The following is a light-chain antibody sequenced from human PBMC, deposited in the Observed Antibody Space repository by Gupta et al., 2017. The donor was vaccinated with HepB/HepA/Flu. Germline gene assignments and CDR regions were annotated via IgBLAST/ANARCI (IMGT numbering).Light chain of an antibody. J-gene: IGKJ4*01. CDR2: LGS. CDR1: QSLLHSNGYNY. CDR3: MQALQTPLT. Sequence: DIVMTQSPLSLPVTPGEPASSPASSQSLLHSNGYNYLDWYLQKPGQSPQLLIYLGSNRASGVPDRFSGSGSGTDFTLKISRVEAEDVGVYYCMQALQTPLTFGGGTKVEIK. V-gene: IGKV2-28*01.